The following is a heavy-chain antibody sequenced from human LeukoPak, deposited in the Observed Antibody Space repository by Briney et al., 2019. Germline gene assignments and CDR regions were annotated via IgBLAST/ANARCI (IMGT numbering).Heavy chain of an antibody. CDR1: GFTFSDYY. J-gene: IGHJ4*02. D-gene: IGHD3-22*01. CDR2: ISSSSTI. V-gene: IGHV3-69-1*02. CDR3: ARDQTYYYDSSGYYPRFDY. Sequence: GGSLRLSCAASGFTFSDYYMNWVRQAPGKGLEWVSSISSSSTIYYADSVKGRLTISRDNAKNSLYLQMNSLRAEDTAVYYCARDQTYYYDSSGYYPRFDYWGQGTLVTVSS.